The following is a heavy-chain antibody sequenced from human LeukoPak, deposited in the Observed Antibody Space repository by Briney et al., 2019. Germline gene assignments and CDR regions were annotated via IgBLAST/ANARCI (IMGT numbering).Heavy chain of an antibody. CDR1: GFTFSSYG. CDR2: IRYDGSNK. J-gene: IGHJ3*02. D-gene: IGHD1-26*01. Sequence: GGSLRLSCAASGFTFSSYGMHWVRQAPGKGLEWVAFIRYDGSNKYYADSVKGRFTISRDNSKNALYLQMNSLRAEDTAVYYCAKDLAWELLFAFDIWGQGTMVTVSS. CDR3: AKDLAWELLFAFDI. V-gene: IGHV3-30*02.